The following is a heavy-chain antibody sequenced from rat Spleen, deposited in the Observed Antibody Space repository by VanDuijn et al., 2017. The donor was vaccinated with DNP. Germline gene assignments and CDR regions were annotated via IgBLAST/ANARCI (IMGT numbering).Heavy chain of an antibody. CDR2: IDKDSSPK. CDR1: GFNFNDYW. Sequence: EVKLVESGGGLVQPGRSLKLSCAASGFNFNDYWMGWVRQAPGKGLQWIGEIDKDSSPKKYNPSLKDKFTISRDNAQKTLYLQMSKVGSEDTAIYYCVREKFGVDYWGQGTLVTVSS. CDR3: VREKFGVDY. V-gene: IGHV4-2*01. J-gene: IGHJ3*01. D-gene: IGHD4-3*01.